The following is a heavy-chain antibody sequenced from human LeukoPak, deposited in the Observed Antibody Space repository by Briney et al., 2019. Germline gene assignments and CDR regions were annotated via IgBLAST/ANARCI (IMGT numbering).Heavy chain of an antibody. J-gene: IGHJ6*03. CDR2: TYYRSKWYN. Sequence: SQTLSLTCAISGDSVSSNSAAWNWIRQSPSRGLEWLGRTYYRSKWYNDYAVSVKSRITINPDTSKNQFSLQLNSVTPEDTAVYYCARGEIAARSPYYYYMDVWGKGTTVTVSS. D-gene: IGHD6-6*01. V-gene: IGHV6-1*01. CDR1: GDSVSSNSAA. CDR3: ARGEIAARSPYYYYMDV.